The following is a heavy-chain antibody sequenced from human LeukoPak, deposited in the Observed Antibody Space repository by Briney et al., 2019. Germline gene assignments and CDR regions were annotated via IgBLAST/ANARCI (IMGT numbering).Heavy chain of an antibody. Sequence: GGSLRLSCAAPGFTFSSYEMNWVRQAPGKGLEWVSYISRSGSTIYYADSVKGRLTISRDNAKNSLYLQMNSLRVEDTAVYYCASGYDLPYWGQGTLVTVSS. D-gene: IGHD5-12*01. CDR1: GFTFSSYE. V-gene: IGHV3-48*03. J-gene: IGHJ4*02. CDR3: ASGYDLPY. CDR2: ISRSGSTI.